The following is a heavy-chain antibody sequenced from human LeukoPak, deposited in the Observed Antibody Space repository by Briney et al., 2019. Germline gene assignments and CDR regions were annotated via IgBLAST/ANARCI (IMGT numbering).Heavy chain of an antibody. CDR2: ISSSGSGGST. J-gene: IGHJ4*02. V-gene: IGHV3-11*01. CDR3: AKPINYGDYYY. CDR1: GFTFSDYY. Sequence: GGSLRLSCAASGFTFSDYYMSWIRQAPGKGLEWVSYISSSGSGGSTYYADSVKGRFTISRDNSKNTLYLHMNSLRAEDTAVYYCAKPINYGDYYYWGQGTLVTVSS. D-gene: IGHD4-17*01.